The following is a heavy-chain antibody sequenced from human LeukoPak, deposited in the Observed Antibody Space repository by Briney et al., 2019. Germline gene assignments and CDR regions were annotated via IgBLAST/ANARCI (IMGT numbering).Heavy chain of an antibody. Sequence: ASVKVSCKASGYTFTRYGIAWVRQAPGQGLEWMGWISPNNGNTNYAQKFQGRVTMTTGTSTSTVSMELRGLRSDDTAVYYCAARPSSLPYYFAYWGQGTLVAVSS. CDR3: AARPSSLPYYFAY. J-gene: IGHJ4*02. CDR2: ISPNNGNT. CDR1: GYTFTRYG. V-gene: IGHV1-18*01.